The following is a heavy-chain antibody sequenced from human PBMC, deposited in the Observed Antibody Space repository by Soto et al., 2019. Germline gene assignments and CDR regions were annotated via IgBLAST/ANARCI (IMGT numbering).Heavy chain of an antibody. CDR3: ARAARYCSGGSCHYFDY. D-gene: IGHD2-15*01. J-gene: IGHJ4*02. Sequence: QLQLQESGPGLVKPSETLSLTCTVSGGSISSSSYYWGWIRQPPGKGLEWIGSIYYSGSTYYNPSLKSRVTISVDTSKNQVSLKLSSVTAADTAAYYCARAARYCSGGSCHYFDYWGQGTLVTVSS. CDR2: IYYSGST. CDR1: GGSISSSSYY. V-gene: IGHV4-39*01.